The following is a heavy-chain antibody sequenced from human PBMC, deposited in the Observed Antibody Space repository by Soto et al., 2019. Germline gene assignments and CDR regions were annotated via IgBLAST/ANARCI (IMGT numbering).Heavy chain of an antibody. Sequence: SETLSLTCTVSGDSISSNQWGWIRQPPGKGLEWIGYISKSGSANHNPSLKSRVTMSIDMAKNQFSLRLSSMTAADTAVYFCARDHMGRLDYWRHRTLVTVSS. V-gene: IGHV4-59*01. D-gene: IGHD3-10*01. J-gene: IGHJ4*01. CDR2: ISKSGSA. CDR3: ARDHMGRLDY. CDR1: GDSISSNQ.